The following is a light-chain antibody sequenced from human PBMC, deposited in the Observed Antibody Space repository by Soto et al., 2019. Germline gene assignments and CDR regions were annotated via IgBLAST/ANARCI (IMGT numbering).Light chain of an antibody. CDR3: QQYGSSPET. CDR1: QSVSSSY. Sequence: EIVLPQSPGTLSLSPGERATLSCRASQSVSSSYLAWYQQKPGQAPRLLIYGASSRATGIPDRFSGSGSGTDFTLTISRLEPEDFAVYYWQQYGSSPETFGQGTKVEIK. CDR2: GAS. V-gene: IGKV3-20*01. J-gene: IGKJ1*01.